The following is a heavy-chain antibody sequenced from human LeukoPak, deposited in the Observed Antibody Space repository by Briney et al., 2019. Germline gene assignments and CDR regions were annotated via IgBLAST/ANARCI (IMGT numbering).Heavy chain of an antibody. CDR3: ATDALVVPAVSKV. D-gene: IGHD2-2*01. CDR2: IIPILGIA. Sequence: GASVKVSCKASGGTFSSYAISWVRQAPGQGLEWMGRIIPILGIANYAQKFQGRVTMTEDTSTDTAYMELSSLRSEDTAVYYCATDALVVPAVSKVWGQGTLVTVSS. CDR1: GGTFSSYA. V-gene: IGHV1-69*04. J-gene: IGHJ4*02.